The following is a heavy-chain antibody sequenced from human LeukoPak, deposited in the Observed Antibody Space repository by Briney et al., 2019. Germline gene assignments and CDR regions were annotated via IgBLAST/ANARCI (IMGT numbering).Heavy chain of an antibody. D-gene: IGHD5-24*01. CDR1: GYTFTNSY. J-gene: IGHJ3*01. CDR3: ARIRDGYNDAYDL. CDR2: INPYGGNT. V-gene: IGHV1-46*01. Sequence: RSSVKVSCKASGYTFTNSYIHWVRQAPGQVLEWMGLINPYGGNTNYAQNFQGRVTLTRDTSTSTVYMELSSLRSEDTAIYYCARIRDGYNDAYDLWGQGTVVTVSS.